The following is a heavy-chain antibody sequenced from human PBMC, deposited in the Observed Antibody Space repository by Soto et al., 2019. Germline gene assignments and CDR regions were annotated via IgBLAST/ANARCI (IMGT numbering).Heavy chain of an antibody. V-gene: IGHV1-69*02. CDR3: ASVTPQLVQDY. CDR1: GGTFSSNS. D-gene: IGHD6-6*01. Sequence: QVQLVQSGAEVKKPGSSVKVSCKASGGTFSSNSISWVRQAPGQGLGWLGRIIPMAGVTDYAQNFQGRVTITADKAANTAYMELRSLGSEDTDVYYCASVTPQLVQDYWGQGALGSVSS. CDR2: IIPMAGVT. J-gene: IGHJ4*02.